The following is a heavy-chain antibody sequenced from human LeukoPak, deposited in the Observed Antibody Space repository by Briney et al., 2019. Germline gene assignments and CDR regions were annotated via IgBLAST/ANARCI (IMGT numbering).Heavy chain of an antibody. D-gene: IGHD3-9*01. CDR3: TTGGYVLRYFDWLDY. CDR2: IKSKTDGGTT. V-gene: IGHV3-15*01. J-gene: IGHJ4*02. CDR1: GFTFSSAW. Sequence: GGSLRLSCAASGFTFSSAWTSWVRQAPGKGLEWVGRIKSKTDGGTTDYAAPVKGRFTISRDDSKNTLYLQMNSLKTEDTAVYYCTTGGYVLRYFDWLDYWGQGTLVTVSS.